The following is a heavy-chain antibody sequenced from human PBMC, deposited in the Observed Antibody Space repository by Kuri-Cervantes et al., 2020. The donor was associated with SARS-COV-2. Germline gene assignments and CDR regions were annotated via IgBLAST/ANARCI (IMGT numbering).Heavy chain of an antibody. Sequence: GGSLRLSCAASGFTFSSYAMHWVRQAPGKGLEWVSLISWDGGSTYYADSVKGRFTISRDNSKNSLYLQMNSLRAEDTALYYCARGGERYCSSTSCPYYYYMDVWGKGTTVTVSS. CDR3: ARGGERYCSSTSCPYYYYMDV. CDR1: GFTFSSYA. V-gene: IGHV3-43D*03. CDR2: ISWDGGST. J-gene: IGHJ6*03. D-gene: IGHD2-2*01.